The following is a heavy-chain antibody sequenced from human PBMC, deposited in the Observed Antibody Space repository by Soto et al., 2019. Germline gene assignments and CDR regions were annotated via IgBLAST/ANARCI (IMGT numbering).Heavy chain of an antibody. CDR2: ISDSGHST. J-gene: IGHJ4*02. V-gene: IGHV3-23*01. CDR1: GFTFYNFA. D-gene: IGHD5-18*01. CDR3: AKVLFGFTYGKFDY. Sequence: QPGGSLRLSCAASGFTFYNFAMSWVRQAPGKGLEWVSGISDSGHSTYYADSARGRFTISRDNSKNTLYLQMNSLRAEDTAVYYCAKVLFGFTYGKFDYWGQGTLVTVSS.